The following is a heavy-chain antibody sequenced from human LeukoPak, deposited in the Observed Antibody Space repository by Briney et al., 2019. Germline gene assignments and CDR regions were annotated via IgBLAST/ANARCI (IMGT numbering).Heavy chain of an antibody. V-gene: IGHV1-46*01. CDR1: GFTFTSYS. Sequence: GASVKVSCKASGFTFTSYSMQWVRQAPGQRLEWMGIINPSGSITSYTQKFQGRVTITRDTSTSTAYMELRSLRSDDTAVYYCARLHNPIFGVVSYFDYWGQGTLVTVSS. CDR3: ARLHNPIFGVVSYFDY. J-gene: IGHJ4*02. CDR2: INPSGSIT. D-gene: IGHD3-3*01.